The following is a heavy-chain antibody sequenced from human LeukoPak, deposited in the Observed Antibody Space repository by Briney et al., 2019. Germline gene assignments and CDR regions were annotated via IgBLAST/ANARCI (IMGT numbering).Heavy chain of an antibody. D-gene: IGHD5-24*01. CDR1: GYSISSGCY. CDR2: IYHSGRT. Sequence: SDTLFLSCACSGYSISSGCYWGWIRQPPGKGLEWNGSIYHSGRTYYNPSLKSRVTISVDTSKNQFSLKLSPVTAADTAVYYCARCPSPVEMARDYYYCGMDVWGKGTTVTVSS. CDR3: ARCPSPVEMARDYYYCGMDV. J-gene: IGHJ6*04. V-gene: IGHV4-38-2*01.